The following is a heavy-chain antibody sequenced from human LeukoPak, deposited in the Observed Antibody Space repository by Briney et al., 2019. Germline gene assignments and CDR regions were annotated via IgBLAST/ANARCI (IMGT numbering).Heavy chain of an antibody. D-gene: IGHD3-10*01. CDR1: GYTFTGYY. J-gene: IGHJ4*02. Sequence: GASVTVSCKASGYTFTGYYMHWVRQAPGQGLEWMGWINPNSGGTNYAQKFQGRVTMTRDTSISTAYMEVSRLTFDDTAVYYCARGRDRGVIDFDYWGQGTLVTVSS. CDR3: ARGRDRGVIDFDY. V-gene: IGHV1-2*02. CDR2: INPNSGGT.